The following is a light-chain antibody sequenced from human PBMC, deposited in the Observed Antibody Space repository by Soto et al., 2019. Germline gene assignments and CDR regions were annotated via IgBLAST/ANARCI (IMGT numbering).Light chain of an antibody. CDR1: SSDVGIYNY. V-gene: IGLV2-14*01. CDR3: QSYHSGLDAWV. Sequence: QSALTQPASVSGSPGQSIAISCTGSSSDVGIYNYVSWYQQHPGKVPKLIIYEVSNRPSGVSNRFSGSKSGNTASLTISGLQAEDEADYYCQSYHSGLDAWVFGGGTKLTVL. CDR2: EVS. J-gene: IGLJ3*02.